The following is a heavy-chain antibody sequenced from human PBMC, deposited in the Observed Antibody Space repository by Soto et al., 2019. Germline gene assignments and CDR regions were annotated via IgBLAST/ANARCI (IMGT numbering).Heavy chain of an antibody. J-gene: IGHJ2*01. CDR3: AKDSAITDNWYFDL. CDR1: VFTFSSYA. V-gene: IGHV3-23*01. Sequence: GGSLRLSCAAPVFTFSSYAMNWVRQAPGKGLEWVSDISGTGGSTYYADSVKGRFTISRDNSRNTLYLQMNSLRAEDTAVYYCAKDSAITDNWYFDLWGRGTLVTVSS. D-gene: IGHD1-20*01. CDR2: ISGTGGST.